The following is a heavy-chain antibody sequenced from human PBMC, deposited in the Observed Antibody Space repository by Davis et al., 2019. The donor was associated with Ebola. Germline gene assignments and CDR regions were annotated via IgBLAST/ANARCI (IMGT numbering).Heavy chain of an antibody. J-gene: IGHJ6*02. V-gene: IGHV1-2*06. D-gene: IGHD3-22*01. Sequence: ASVKVSCKASGYTFTGYYIQWVRPAPGQGLEWVGRINPNSGGTNYAQKFQGRITMTRDTSISTAYMEVTRLRFDDTAVYFCARGGISMMVVPRDYYYGMDVWGQGTTVTVSS. CDR2: INPNSGGT. CDR3: ARGGISMMVVPRDYYYGMDV. CDR1: GYTFTGYY.